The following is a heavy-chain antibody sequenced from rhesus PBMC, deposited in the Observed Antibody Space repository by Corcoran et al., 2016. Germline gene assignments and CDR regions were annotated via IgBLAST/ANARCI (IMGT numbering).Heavy chain of an antibody. CDR3: ARSSGS. CDR2: ISYTGST. CDR1: GGSISGYY. Sequence: QLQLQESGPGLVKPSETLSLTCAVSGGSISGYYWSWICQPPGKGLEWIGYISYTGSTSYSPSLKSRVTISRDTSKNQFSLKLNSVTAADTAVYYCARSSGSGGQGVLVTVSS. V-gene: IGHV4-122*02. D-gene: IGHD3-16*01. J-gene: IGHJ4*01.